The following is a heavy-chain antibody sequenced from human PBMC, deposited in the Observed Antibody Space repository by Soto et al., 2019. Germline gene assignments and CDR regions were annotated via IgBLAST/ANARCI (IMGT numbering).Heavy chain of an antibody. D-gene: IGHD6-13*01. CDR2: ISGSGGST. CDR1: GFTFSRYA. CDR3: AKSDSSSRTPDY. J-gene: IGHJ4*02. V-gene: IGHV3-23*01. Sequence: GGSLRLSCAASGFTFSRYAMSCVRQAPGEGLEWVSAISGSGGSTYYADSGKGRFTISRDNSKNTLYLQMNSLRAEDTAVYYCAKSDSSSRTPDYWGQGTLVTVSS.